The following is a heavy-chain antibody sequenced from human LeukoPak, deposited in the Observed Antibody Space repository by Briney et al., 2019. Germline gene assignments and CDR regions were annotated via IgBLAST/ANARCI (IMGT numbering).Heavy chain of an antibody. D-gene: IGHD3-3*01. Sequence: HGESLKISCKGSGYSFTSYWIGWVRQMPGKGLEWMGIIYPGDSDTKYRPFFQGQVTISGDKSISTAYLQGSSLKASDTAMYYCARRGGGYDFWSGYYIFDYWGQGTLVTVSS. CDR3: ARRGGGYDFWSGYYIFDY. CDR1: GYSFTSYW. J-gene: IGHJ4*02. V-gene: IGHV5-51*01. CDR2: IYPGDSDT.